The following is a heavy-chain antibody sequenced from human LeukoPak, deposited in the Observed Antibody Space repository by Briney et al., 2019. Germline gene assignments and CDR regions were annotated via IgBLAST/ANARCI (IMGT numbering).Heavy chain of an antibody. Sequence: GGSLRLSCAASGFTFSSYWMTWVRQAPGKGLEWVANIKQDGSEKFYVDSVKGRFTISRDSAKNSLYLQMNSLRAEDTALYYCAKHPKGYGDSDFDYWGQGTLVTVSS. D-gene: IGHD4-17*01. CDR3: AKHPKGYGDSDFDY. CDR2: IKQDGSEK. J-gene: IGHJ4*02. V-gene: IGHV3-7*03. CDR1: GFTFSSYW.